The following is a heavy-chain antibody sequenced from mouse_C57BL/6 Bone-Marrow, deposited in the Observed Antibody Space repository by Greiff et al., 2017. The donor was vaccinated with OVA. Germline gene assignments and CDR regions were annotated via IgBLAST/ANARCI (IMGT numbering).Heavy chain of an antibody. V-gene: IGHV1-62-2*01. D-gene: IGHD2-5*01. CDR1: GYTFTEYT. CDR2: FYPGSGSI. CDR3: ARHEYYSNYRYYFDY. J-gene: IGHJ2*01. Sequence: VKLQESGAELVKPGASVKLSCKASGYTFTEYTIHWVKQRSGQGLEWIGWFYPGSGSIKYNEKFKDKATLTADKSSSTVYMELSRLTSEDSAVYFCARHEYYSNYRYYFDYWGQGTTLTVSS.